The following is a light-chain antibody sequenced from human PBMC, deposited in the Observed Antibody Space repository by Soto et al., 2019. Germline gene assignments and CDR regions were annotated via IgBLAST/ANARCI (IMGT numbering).Light chain of an antibody. CDR3: QQRSNWPPIT. J-gene: IGKJ5*01. CDR1: QSLSNF. Sequence: EIGLTQSPCILSLSAGEGATLSWRASQSLSNFFLAWYQQKPGQAPRLLIYGTSIRATGIPDRFSGSGSETDFTLTVNSLEPEDFAVYYCQQRSNWPPITFGQGTRLEIK. CDR2: GTS. V-gene: IGKV3-11*01.